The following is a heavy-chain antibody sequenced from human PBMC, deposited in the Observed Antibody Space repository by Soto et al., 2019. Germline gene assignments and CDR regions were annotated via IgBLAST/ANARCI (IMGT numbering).Heavy chain of an antibody. CDR1: GYTFIDYY. Sequence: ASVKVSCKASGYTFIDYYMHWVRQAPGQGFEWMGRISPRSGGTNYAQKFQGRVTMTWDTSLNTAYMELSSLISEDTAVYYCAGPPGYISDWYYFDLWGQGTLVTVSS. D-gene: IGHD3-9*01. V-gene: IGHV1-2*02. CDR2: ISPRSGGT. CDR3: AGPPGYISDWYYFDL. J-gene: IGHJ4*02.